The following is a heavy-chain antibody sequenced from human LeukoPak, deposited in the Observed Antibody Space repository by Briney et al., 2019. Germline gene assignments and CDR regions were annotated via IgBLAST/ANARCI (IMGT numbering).Heavy chain of an antibody. CDR1: GFPFSNYA. CDR3: AKEPVSAGRYSYYFDY. D-gene: IGHD1-26*01. V-gene: IGHV3-23*01. CDR2: ISANDVTT. Sequence: GGSLRLSCAASGFPFSNYAISWVRQAPGKGLEWVSSISANDVTTYYADSVKGRFTISRDNSKNILYLQMNNLRAEDTAIYYCAKEPVSAGRYSYYFDYWGQGTLVTVSS. J-gene: IGHJ4*02.